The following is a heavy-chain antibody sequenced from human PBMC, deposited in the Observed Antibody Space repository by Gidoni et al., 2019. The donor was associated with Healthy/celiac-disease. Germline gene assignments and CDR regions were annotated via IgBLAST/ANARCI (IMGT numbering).Heavy chain of an antibody. CDR2: ISGSGGST. D-gene: IGHD6-19*01. Sequence: EVQLLESGGGLVQPGGSLRLSCAASGFTFSSYAMSWVRQAPGKGLEWVSAISGSGGSTYYADSVKGRFTISRDNSKNTLYLQMNSLRAEDTAETGYSSGWLKTKLDYWGQGTLVTVSS. CDR1: GFTFSSYA. CDR3: SSGWLKTKLDY. J-gene: IGHJ4*02. V-gene: IGHV3-23*01.